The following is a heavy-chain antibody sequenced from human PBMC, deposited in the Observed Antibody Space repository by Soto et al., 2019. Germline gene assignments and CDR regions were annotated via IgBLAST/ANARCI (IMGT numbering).Heavy chain of an antibody. J-gene: IGHJ6*03. Sequence: SETLSLTCSVSGGSINSYYWSWISQPPGKGLEWIGSIYYSGTTNYNPSLKSRVTISVDTSKNQFSLKLSSVPAADTAVYYCARVFYYYYYMDVWGKGTPVTVSS. CDR3: ARVFYYYYYMDV. V-gene: IGHV4-59*12. CDR1: GGSINSYY. CDR2: IYYSGTT.